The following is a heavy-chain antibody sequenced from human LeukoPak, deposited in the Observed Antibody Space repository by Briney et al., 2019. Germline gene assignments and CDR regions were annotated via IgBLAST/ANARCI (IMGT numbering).Heavy chain of an antibody. D-gene: IGHD3-3*01. J-gene: IGHJ6*02. Sequence: GGSLRLSCAASGFTFSSYGMHWVRQAPGKGLEWVAVISYDGSNKYYADSVKGRFTISRDNAKNSLYLQMNSLRAEDTAVYYCARVWPYYDFWSGYYTGSVDVWGQGTTVTVSS. CDR3: ARVWPYYDFWSGYYTGSVDV. CDR2: ISYDGSNK. V-gene: IGHV3-30*03. CDR1: GFTFSSYG.